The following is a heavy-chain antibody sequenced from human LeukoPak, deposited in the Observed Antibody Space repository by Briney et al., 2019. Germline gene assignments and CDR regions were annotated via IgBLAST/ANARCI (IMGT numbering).Heavy chain of an antibody. CDR1: GGSFSGYY. J-gene: IGHJ5*02. CDR3: ARDWWFGELSYNWFDP. Sequence: SETLSLTCAVYGGSFSGYYWSWIRQPPGKGLEWIGYIYYSGSTYYNPSLKSRVTISVDTSKNQFSLKLSSVTAADTAVYYCARDWWFGELSYNWFDPWGQGTLVTVSS. V-gene: IGHV4-30-4*08. D-gene: IGHD3-10*01. CDR2: IYYSGST.